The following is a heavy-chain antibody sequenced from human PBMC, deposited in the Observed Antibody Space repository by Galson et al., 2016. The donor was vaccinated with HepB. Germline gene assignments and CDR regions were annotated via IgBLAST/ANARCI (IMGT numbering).Heavy chain of an antibody. D-gene: IGHD3-22*01. CDR1: GGTFTSYA. V-gene: IGHV1-69*06. J-gene: IGHJ3*02. Sequence: SVKVSCKASGGTFTSYAISWVRQAPGQGLEWMGGVIPMFNSANYAQKLQGRVTITADKSTRTAYMELSSLRSEDTAMYYCAGRYYYDKDDGPNDDFDIWGQGTMVTISS. CDR2: VIPMFNSA. CDR3: AGRYYYDKDDGPNDDFDI.